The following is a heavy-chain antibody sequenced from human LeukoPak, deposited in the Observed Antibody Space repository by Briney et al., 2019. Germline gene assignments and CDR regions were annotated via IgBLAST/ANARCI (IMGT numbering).Heavy chain of an antibody. V-gene: IGHV3-23*01. CDR2: ISGSGGST. J-gene: IGHJ1*01. CDR1: GFTFSSYA. CDR3: AKEQNYYDSGGYYLEYFQY. Sequence: GGSLRLSCAASGFTFSSYAMTWVRRAPGKGLEWVSIISGSGGSTYYADSVKGRFTISRDNSKSTLYLQMNSLRAEDTAVYYCAKEQNYYDSGGYYLEYFQYWGQGTLVTVSS. D-gene: IGHD3-22*01.